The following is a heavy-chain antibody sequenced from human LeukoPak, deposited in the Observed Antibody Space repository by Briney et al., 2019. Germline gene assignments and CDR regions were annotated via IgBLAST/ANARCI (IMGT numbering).Heavy chain of an antibody. V-gene: IGHV1-8*01. J-gene: IGHJ4*02. D-gene: IGHD3-3*01. CDR3: ARGIRKIFGVVISLVGFDY. CDR1: GYTFTSYD. Sequence: GASVKVSCKASGYTFTSYDINWVRQATGQGLEWMGWMNPNSGNTGYAQKFQGRVTMTRNTSISTAYMELSSLRSEDTAVYYCARGIRKIFGVVISLVGFDYWGQGTLVTVSS. CDR2: MNPNSGNT.